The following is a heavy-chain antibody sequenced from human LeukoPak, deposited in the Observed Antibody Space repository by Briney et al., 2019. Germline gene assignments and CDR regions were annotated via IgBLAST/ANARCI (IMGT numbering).Heavy chain of an antibody. CDR2: IIPIFGTA. CDR3: ATNLYCTSTSCQDYYYYYMDV. J-gene: IGHJ6*03. Sequence: GASVKVSCKASGGTFSSYAISWVRQAPGQGLEWMGGIIPIFGTANYAQKFQGRVTITADESTSTAYMELSSLRSADTAVYYCATNLYCTSTSCQDYYYYYMDVWGKGTTVTVSS. D-gene: IGHD2-2*01. CDR1: GGTFSSYA. V-gene: IGHV1-69*13.